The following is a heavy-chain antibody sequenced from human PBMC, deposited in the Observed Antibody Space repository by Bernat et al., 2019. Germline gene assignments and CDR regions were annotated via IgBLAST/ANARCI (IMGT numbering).Heavy chain of an antibody. CDR1: GGSISSYY. CDR2: IYYSGST. D-gene: IGHD4-17*01. CDR3: ARGRDTSDYDWFDP. V-gene: IGHV4-59*01. J-gene: IGHJ5*02. Sequence: QVQLQESGPGLVKPSETLSLTCTVPGGSISSYYWSWIRQPPGKGLEWIGYIYYSGSTNYNPSLKSRVTISVDTSKNQFSLKLSSVTAADTAVYYCARGRDTSDYDWFDPWGQGTLVTVSS.